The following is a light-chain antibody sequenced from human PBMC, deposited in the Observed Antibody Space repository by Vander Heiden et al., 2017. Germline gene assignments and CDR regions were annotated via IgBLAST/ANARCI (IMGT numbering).Light chain of an antibody. Sequence: EIVMTQSPATLSVSPGERATLSCRASQSVSSNLAWYQQKPGQAPRLLIYGASTRATGIPARFSGSGSGTEFTLTISSLQSEDFAVYYCQRYNNGPPITFGQGTRLEIK. CDR3: QRYNNGPPIT. V-gene: IGKV3-15*01. CDR2: GAS. J-gene: IGKJ5*01. CDR1: QSVSSN.